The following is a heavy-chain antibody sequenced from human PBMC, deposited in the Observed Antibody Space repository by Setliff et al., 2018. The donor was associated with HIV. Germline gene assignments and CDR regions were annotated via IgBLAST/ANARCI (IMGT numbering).Heavy chain of an antibody. D-gene: IGHD3-10*01. CDR1: GGSISSGRYY. Sequence: PSETLSLTCTVSGGSISSGRYYWSWFRQPAGKGLEWVGHIYTGGSPNYNPSLMSRVTISIDTSKDQLSLKLNSVTAADTAVYHCARVGGIFGEARPPPDYWGQGARVTVS. J-gene: IGHJ4*02. V-gene: IGHV4-61*09. CDR3: ARVGGIFGEARPPPDY. CDR2: IYTGGSP.